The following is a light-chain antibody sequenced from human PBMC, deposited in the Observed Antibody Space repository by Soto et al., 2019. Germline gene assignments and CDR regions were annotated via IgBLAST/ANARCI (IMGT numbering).Light chain of an antibody. CDR2: GAS. J-gene: IGKJ1*01. V-gene: IGKV3-20*01. CDR1: QSVSSTY. Sequence: EIVLTQSPGTLSLSPGERATLSCRASQSVSSTYLAWYEQKPGQAPRLLIYGASSRATGIPGKFSGSGSGTDITLTSSRLEPEDFAVYYWQQYGNSPTFGEGTKVEIK. CDR3: QQYGNSPT.